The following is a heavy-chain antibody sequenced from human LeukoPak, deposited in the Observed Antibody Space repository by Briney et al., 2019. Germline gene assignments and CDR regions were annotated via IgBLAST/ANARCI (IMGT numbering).Heavy chain of an antibody. CDR3: ARSLDYYDSSGEGTSFDY. CDR1: GGSIGSSSYY. J-gene: IGHJ4*02. CDR2: IYYSGST. D-gene: IGHD3-22*01. Sequence: PSETLSLTCTVSGGSIGSSSYYWGWIRQPPGKGLEWIGSIYYSGSTYYNPSLKSRVTISVDTSKNQFSLKLSSVTAADTAVYYCARSLDYYDSSGEGTSFDYWGQGTLVTVSS. V-gene: IGHV4-39*01.